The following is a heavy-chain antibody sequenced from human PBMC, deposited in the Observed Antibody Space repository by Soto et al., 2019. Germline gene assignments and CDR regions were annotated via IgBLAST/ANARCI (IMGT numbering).Heavy chain of an antibody. D-gene: IGHD3-3*02. Sequence: ASVKVSCKASGGTFSSYAISWVRQAPGQGLEWMGWMNPNSGDTGYAQKFQGRVTMTRNTSIRTFYMELSSLRSEDTAVYYCARGTDFVSIGHGYSSLDLLARGTLDTVSS. CDR1: GGTFSSYA. J-gene: IGHJ2*01. CDR2: MNPNSGDT. V-gene: IGHV1-8*02. CDR3: ARGTDFVSIGHGYSSLDL.